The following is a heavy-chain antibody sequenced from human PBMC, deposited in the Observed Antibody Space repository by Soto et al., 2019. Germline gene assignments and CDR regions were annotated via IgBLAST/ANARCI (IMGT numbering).Heavy chain of an antibody. J-gene: IGHJ2*01. Sequence: QVQLQQWGAGLLKPSETLSLTCAVYGGSFSGYYWSWIRQPPGKGLEWIGEINHSGSTNYNPSLKSRVTKSVDTSKTQFSLKLSSVTAADTAVYYCARVRKGIAVAGRYWYFDLWGRGTLVTVSS. V-gene: IGHV4-34*01. D-gene: IGHD6-19*01. CDR3: ARVRKGIAVAGRYWYFDL. CDR2: INHSGST. CDR1: GGSFSGYY.